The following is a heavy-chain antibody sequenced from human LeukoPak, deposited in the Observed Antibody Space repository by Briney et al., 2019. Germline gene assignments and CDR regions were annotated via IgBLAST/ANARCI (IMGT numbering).Heavy chain of an antibody. CDR3: ARGHYYDSRLDY. Sequence: GASVKVSCKAYGYTFTSYDINWVRQATGQGLEWMGWMNPNSGNTGYAQKFQGRVTITRNTSISTAYMELSSLRSEDTAVYYCARGHYYDSRLDYWGQGTLVTVSS. CDR1: GYTFTSYD. J-gene: IGHJ4*02. CDR2: MNPNSGNT. V-gene: IGHV1-8*03. D-gene: IGHD3-22*01.